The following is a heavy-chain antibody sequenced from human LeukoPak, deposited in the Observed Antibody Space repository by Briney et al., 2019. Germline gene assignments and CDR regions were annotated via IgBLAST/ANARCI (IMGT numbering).Heavy chain of an antibody. Sequence: SETLSLTCTVSGGSISSSSYYWGWIRQPPGKGLEWIGNIYYSGSTYYNPSLKSRLTISVDTSQRQFSLRLSSVTAADTALYYCTRRSYDVLTGYSTLGEYWGQGTLVTVSS. CDR3: TRRSYDVLTGYSTLGEY. CDR1: GGSISSSSYY. J-gene: IGHJ1*01. V-gene: IGHV4-39*01. CDR2: IYYSGST. D-gene: IGHD3-9*01.